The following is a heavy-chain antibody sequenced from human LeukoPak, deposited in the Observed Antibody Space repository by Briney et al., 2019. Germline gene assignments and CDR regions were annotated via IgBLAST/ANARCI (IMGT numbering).Heavy chain of an antibody. CDR1: GYTFTSYG. V-gene: IGHV1-18*01. D-gene: IGHD6-13*01. J-gene: IGHJ4*02. Sequence: ASVKVSCKAAGYTFTSYGISWVRQATGQGLAWMGWISAYNGNTNYAQKLQGRVTMTTDTSTSTAYIELRSLRSDDTAVYYCARAPPNPHVAAAGTYYFDYWGQGTLVTVSS. CDR3: ARAPPNPHVAAAGTYYFDY. CDR2: ISAYNGNT.